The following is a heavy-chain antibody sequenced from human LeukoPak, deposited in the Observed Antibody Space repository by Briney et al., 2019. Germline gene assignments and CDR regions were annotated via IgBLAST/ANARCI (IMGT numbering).Heavy chain of an antibody. D-gene: IGHD6-13*01. CDR3: ARVDGSWPSIWFDP. CDR1: GGSISPYI. V-gene: IGHV4-59*01. J-gene: IGHJ5*01. Sequence: SETLSLTCSVSGGSISPYIWSWIRQPPGKGLEWIAYISYNGNTNYSPSLKSRVTISVDTSKNQFSLRLSSVTAADTAVYFCARVDGSWPSIWFDPWGQGSLVTVSS. CDR2: ISYNGNT.